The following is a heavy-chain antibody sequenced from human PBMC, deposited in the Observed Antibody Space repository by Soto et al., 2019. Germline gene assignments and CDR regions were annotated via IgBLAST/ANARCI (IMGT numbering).Heavy chain of an antibody. V-gene: IGHV3-15*01. J-gene: IGHJ4*02. CDR3: TPTGYSSNWYGGYY. CDR2: IKSKTDGGTT. D-gene: IGHD6-13*01. CDR1: GFTFSNAW. Sequence: EVQLVESGGGLVKPGGSLRLSCAASGFTFSNAWMSWVRQAPGKGLEWVGRIKSKTDGGTTDYAAPVKGRFTISRDDSKTTLYLQMNSLKTGDTAVYYCTPTGYSSNWYGGYYWGKGTLVTVSS.